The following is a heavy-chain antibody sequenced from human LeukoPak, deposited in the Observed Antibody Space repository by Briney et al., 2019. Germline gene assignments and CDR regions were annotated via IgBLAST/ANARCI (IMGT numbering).Heavy chain of an antibody. CDR1: GFTVSSNY. V-gene: IGHV3-23*01. D-gene: IGHD3-10*01. CDR3: AKEEDGYGSGSYYTS. CDR2: ISGSGGST. Sequence: GGSLRLSCAASGFTVSSNYMSWVRQAPGKGLEWVSAISGSGGSTYYADSVKGRFTISRDNSKNTLYLQMNSLRAEDTAVYYCAKEEDGYGSGSYYTSWGQGTLVTVSS. J-gene: IGHJ5*02.